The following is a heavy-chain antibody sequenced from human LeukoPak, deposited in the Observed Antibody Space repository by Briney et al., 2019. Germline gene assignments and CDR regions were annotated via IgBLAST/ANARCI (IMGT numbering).Heavy chain of an antibody. CDR3: ARDRPNYDSYNWFDP. CDR2: ISSSSSYI. V-gene: IGHV3-21*01. CDR1: GFTFSSYS. Sequence: KTGGSLRLSCAASGFTFSSYSMNWVRQAPGKGLEWVSSISSSSSYIYYADSVKGRFTISRDNAKNSLYLQMNSLRAEDTAVYYCARDRPNYDSYNWFDPWGQGTLVTVSS. J-gene: IGHJ5*02. D-gene: IGHD4/OR15-4a*01.